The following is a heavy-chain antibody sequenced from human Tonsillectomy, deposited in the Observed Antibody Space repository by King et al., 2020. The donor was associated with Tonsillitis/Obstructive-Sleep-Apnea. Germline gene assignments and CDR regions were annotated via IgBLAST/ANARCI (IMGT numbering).Heavy chain of an antibody. V-gene: IGHV1-69*01. D-gene: IGHD6-19*01. J-gene: IGHJ1*01. CDR3: ASYWSSSCWYVGAEYFQH. CDR1: GGTFSSYA. Sequence: VQLVESGAEVKKPGSSVKVSCKASGGTFSSYAISWVRQAPGQGLEWMGGIIPIFGTANYAQKFQGRVTITADESTSTAYMELSSLRSEDTAVYYCASYWSSSCWYVGAEYFQHWGQGTLVPVSS. CDR2: IIPIFGTA.